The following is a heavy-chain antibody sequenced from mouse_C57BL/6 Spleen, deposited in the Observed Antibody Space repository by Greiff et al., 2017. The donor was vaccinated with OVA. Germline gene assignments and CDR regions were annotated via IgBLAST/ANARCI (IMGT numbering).Heavy chain of an antibody. CDR3: TRGGGLGGYDRYYAMDY. Sequence: EVKLVESGEGLVKPGGSLKLSCAASGFTFSSYAMSWVRQTPEKRLEWVAYISSGGDYIYYADTVKGRFTISRDNARNTLYLQMSSLKSEDTAMYYWTRGGGLGGYDRYYAMDYWGQGTSVTVSS. V-gene: IGHV5-9-1*02. D-gene: IGHD2-2*01. CDR2: ISSGGDYI. CDR1: GFTFSSYA. J-gene: IGHJ4*01.